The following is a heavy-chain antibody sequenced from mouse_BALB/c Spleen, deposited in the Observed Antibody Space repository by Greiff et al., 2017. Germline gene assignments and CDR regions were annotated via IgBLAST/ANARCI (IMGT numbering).Heavy chain of an antibody. D-gene: IGHD2-4*01. CDR1: GFTFSDYY. J-gene: IGHJ3*01. CDR2: ISDGGSYT. Sequence: EVQLVESGGGLVKPGGSLKLSCAASGFTFSDYYMYWVRQTPEKRLEWVATISDGGSYTYYPDSVKGRFTISRDNAKNNLYLQMSRLKSEDTAMYYCARKFYYDYEVSFAYWGQGTLVTVSA. CDR3: ARKFYYDYEVSFAY. V-gene: IGHV5-4*02.